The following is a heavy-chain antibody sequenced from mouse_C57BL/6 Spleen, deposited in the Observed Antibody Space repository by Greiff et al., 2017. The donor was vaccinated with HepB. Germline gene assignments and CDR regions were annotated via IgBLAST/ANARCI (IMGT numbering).Heavy chain of an antibody. J-gene: IGHJ4*01. CDR3: ARRYYYGSSYAMDY. Sequence: VQLQQSGAELVRPGSPVKLSCKASGYTFTSYWMHWVKQRPIQGLEWIGNIDPSDSETHYNQKFKDKATLTVDKSSSTAYMQLSSLTSEDSAVYYCARRYYYGSSYAMDYWGQGTSVTVSS. V-gene: IGHV1-52*01. CDR2: IDPSDSET. CDR1: GYTFTSYW. D-gene: IGHD1-1*01.